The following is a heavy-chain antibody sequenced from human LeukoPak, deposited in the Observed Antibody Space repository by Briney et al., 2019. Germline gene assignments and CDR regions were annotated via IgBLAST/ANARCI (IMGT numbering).Heavy chain of an antibody. Sequence: PGGSLRLSCVASGFTFSDYYMCWIRQAPGKGIEWVSYISSSAGTIYYADSVKGRFTISRDNAKNSLSLQMNSLRAEDTAVYYCARAQTESDASDIWGQGTMVTVSS. J-gene: IGHJ3*02. CDR2: ISSSAGTI. V-gene: IGHV3-11*04. CDR1: GFTFSDYY. D-gene: IGHD1-14*01. CDR3: ARAQTESDASDI.